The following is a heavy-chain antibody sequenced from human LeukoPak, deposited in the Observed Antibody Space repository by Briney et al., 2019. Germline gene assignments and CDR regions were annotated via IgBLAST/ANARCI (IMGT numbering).Heavy chain of an antibody. J-gene: IGHJ6*02. V-gene: IGHV4-59*08. CDR1: GGSISSYY. D-gene: IGHD2-2*02. CDR3: ARHRYCSSTSCYTYYYYGMDV. Sequence: PSGTLSLTCTVSGGSISSYYWSWIRQPPGKGLEWIGYIYYSGSTNYNPSLKSRVTISVDTSKNQFSLKLSSVTAADTAVYYCARHRYCSSTSCYTYYYYGMDVWGQGTTVTVSS. CDR2: IYYSGST.